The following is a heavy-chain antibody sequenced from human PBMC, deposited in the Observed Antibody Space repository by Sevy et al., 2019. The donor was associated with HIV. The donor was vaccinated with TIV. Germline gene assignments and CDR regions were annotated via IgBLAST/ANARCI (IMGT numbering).Heavy chain of an antibody. D-gene: IGHD6-19*01. CDR2: IYYRGNT. CDR3: ARAEYGHSRGWYSWLDA. CDR1: TGYINNYY. V-gene: IGHV4-59*01. Sequence: GSLRLSCTVSTGYINNYYWTWVRQSPGKGLEWIGYIYYRGNTKYNPSLESRVSMSIDTNKEQFSLTLTSVTGADSAIYYCARAEYGHSRGWYSWLDAWDQGILVTVSS. J-gene: IGHJ5*02.